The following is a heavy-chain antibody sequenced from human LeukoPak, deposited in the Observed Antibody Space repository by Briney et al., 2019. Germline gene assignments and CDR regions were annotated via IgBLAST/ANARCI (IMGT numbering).Heavy chain of an antibody. D-gene: IGHD2-15*01. CDR3: ARGRYCSGGSCYSVYDY. J-gene: IGHJ4*02. Sequence: SETLSLTCVVYGGSSSGYYWCWIRQPLGRGGEWIGEINHVGRTTYNPSLKSRVTLSVDTSKNQFSLKLSSVTAADTAVYCCARGRYCSGGSCYSVYDYWGQGTLVTVSS. CDR1: GGSSSGYY. CDR2: INHVGRT. V-gene: IGHV4-34*01.